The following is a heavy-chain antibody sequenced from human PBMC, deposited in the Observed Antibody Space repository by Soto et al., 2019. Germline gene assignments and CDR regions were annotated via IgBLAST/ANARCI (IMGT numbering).Heavy chain of an antibody. CDR1: GFSFSSNS. CDR3: ARESEDLTSNFDY. J-gene: IGHJ4*02. V-gene: IGHV3-48*01. Sequence: GGSLRLSCAASGFSFSSNSMNWVRQAPGKGLEWVSYINSGSSTIYYADSVKGRFTISRDNAKNSLYLEMNSLRAEDTAVYYCARESEDLTSNFDYWGQGTLVTVSS. CDR2: INSGSSTI.